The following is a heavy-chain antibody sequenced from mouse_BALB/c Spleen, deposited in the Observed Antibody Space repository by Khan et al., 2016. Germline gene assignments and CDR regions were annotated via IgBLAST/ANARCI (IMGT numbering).Heavy chain of an antibody. D-gene: IGHD2-4*01. CDR2: IWRGGST. Sequence: QVQLKESGPSLVQPSQSLSITCTVSGFSLTSYGVHWVGQSPGKGLEWLGVIWRGGSTDYNAAFMSRLSITKDNSKSQVFFKMNSLQADDTAIYYCAKSNYDVGYYAMDYWGQGTSVTVSS. J-gene: IGHJ4*01. CDR3: AKSNYDVGYYAMDY. V-gene: IGHV2-5-1*01. CDR1: GFSLTSYG.